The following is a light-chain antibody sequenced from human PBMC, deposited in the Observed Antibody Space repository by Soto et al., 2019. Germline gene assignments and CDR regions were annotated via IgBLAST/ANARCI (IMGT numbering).Light chain of an antibody. CDR3: QQSYRAPRT. CDR2: DVS. Sequence: DSQMPQSPSSLSASVGDRVTITCRASQRISQYLNWYQQKPWKAPKLLIYDVSSLQSGVPSRFSGSGSGTDFTLIISSLQPEDFATYDCQQSYRAPRTFGQGTKVEI. V-gene: IGKV1-39*01. CDR1: QRISQY. J-gene: IGKJ1*01.